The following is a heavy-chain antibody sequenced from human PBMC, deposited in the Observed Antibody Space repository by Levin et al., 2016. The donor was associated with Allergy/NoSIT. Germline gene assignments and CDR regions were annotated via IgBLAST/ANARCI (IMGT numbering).Heavy chain of an antibody. D-gene: IGHD6-19*01. CDR1: GFTISSYW. J-gene: IGHJ4*02. Sequence: GGSLRLSCAASGFTISSYWMHWVRQGQGKGLVWVSRINSDGSDTRYADSVKGRFTISRDNAKNTLYLEMNSLRADDTAVYYCVRGTGVSGGAAAVLWDYWGRGTLVTVSS. V-gene: IGHV3-74*01. CDR3: VRGTGVSGGAAAVLWDY. CDR2: INSDGSDT.